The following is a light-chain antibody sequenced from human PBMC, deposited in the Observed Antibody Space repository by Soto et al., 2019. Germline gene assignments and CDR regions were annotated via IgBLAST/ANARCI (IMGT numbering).Light chain of an antibody. CDR1: QTVLYSSNNKNH. CDR2: WAS. Sequence: DIVMTQSADSLSVSLGERATINCKSSQTVLYSSNNKNHLAWYQQRPGQPPKLLFSWASTRESGVPDRFSASGSGTDFTLSIGSLQAEDVAVYYCQQYYSTPRTFGQGTKVDIK. V-gene: IGKV4-1*01. CDR3: QQYYSTPRT. J-gene: IGKJ1*01.